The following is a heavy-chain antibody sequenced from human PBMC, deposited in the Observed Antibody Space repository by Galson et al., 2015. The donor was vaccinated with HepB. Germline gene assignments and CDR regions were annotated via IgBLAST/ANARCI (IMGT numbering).Heavy chain of an antibody. CDR1: GGSISSSSYY. J-gene: IGHJ4*02. Sequence: LSLTCTVSGGSISSSSYYWGWIRQPPGKGLEWIGSIYYSGSTYYNPSLKSRVTISVDTSKNQFSLKLSSVTAADTAVYYCARHGALTGEHFDYWGQGTLVTVSS. CDR2: IYYSGST. V-gene: IGHV4-39*01. CDR3: ARHGALTGEHFDY. D-gene: IGHD7-27*01.